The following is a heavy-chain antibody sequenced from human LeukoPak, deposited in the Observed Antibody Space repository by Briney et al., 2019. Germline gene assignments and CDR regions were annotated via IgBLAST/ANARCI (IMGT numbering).Heavy chain of an antibody. J-gene: IGHJ1*01. CDR3: VVVTDKWFSAYFQH. Sequence: ASVKVSCKASGYTFTSYYMHWVPHTPRQGLEWMGIINPSVGSTSYAQKFQGRVTMNREKSTSTVYMELSSLRSEDTAVYYCVVVTDKWFSAYFQHWGQGTLVTVSS. V-gene: IGHV1-46*01. CDR2: INPSVGST. D-gene: IGHD2-21*02. CDR1: GYTFTSYY.